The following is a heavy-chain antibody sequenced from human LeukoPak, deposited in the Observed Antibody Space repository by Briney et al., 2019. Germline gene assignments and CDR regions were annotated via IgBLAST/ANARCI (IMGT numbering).Heavy chain of an antibody. J-gene: IGHJ4*02. D-gene: IGHD6-19*01. CDR2: IIPILCIA. Sequence: SVKVSCKASGGTFSSYTISWVRQAPGQGLEWMGRIIPILCIANYAQKFQGRVTITADKSTSTAYMELSSLRSEDMAVYYCASGYSSGWYYFDYWGQGTLVTVSS. CDR3: ASGYSSGWYYFDY. CDR1: GGTFSSYT. V-gene: IGHV1-69*02.